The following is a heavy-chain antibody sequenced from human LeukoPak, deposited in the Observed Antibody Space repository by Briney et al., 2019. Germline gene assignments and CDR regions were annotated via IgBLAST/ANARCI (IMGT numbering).Heavy chain of an antibody. CDR2: IYYSGST. D-gene: IGHD3-10*01. CDR3: ARLVGSGSYFDWFDP. J-gene: IGHJ5*02. CDR1: GGSISSYY. V-gene: IGHV4-59*08. Sequence: PSETLSLTCTVSGGSISSYYWSWIRQPPGKGLEWIGYIYYSGSTNYNPSLKSRVPISVDTSKNQFSLKLSSVTAADTAVYYCARLVGSGSYFDWFDPWGQGTLVTVSS.